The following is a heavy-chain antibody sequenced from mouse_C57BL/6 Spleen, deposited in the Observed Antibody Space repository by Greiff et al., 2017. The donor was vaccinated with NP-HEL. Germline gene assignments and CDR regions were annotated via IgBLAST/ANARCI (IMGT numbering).Heavy chain of an antibody. Sequence: QVQLQQPGTELVKPGASVKLSCKASGYTFTSYWMHWVKQRPGQGLEWIGNINPSNGGTNYNEKFKSKATLTVDKSSSTAYMQLSILTSEDSAVYYCARPPSYDYDRYFDVWGTGTTVTVSS. CDR3: ARPPSYDYDRYFDV. CDR2: INPSNGGT. V-gene: IGHV1-53*01. D-gene: IGHD2-4*01. CDR1: GYTFTSYW. J-gene: IGHJ1*03.